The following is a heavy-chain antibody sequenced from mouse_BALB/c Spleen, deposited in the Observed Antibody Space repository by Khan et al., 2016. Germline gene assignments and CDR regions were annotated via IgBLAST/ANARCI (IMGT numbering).Heavy chain of an antibody. CDR3: ARFRYANY. V-gene: IGHV9-1*02. Sequence: QIQLVQSGPELKKPGETVKISCKASGYTFTNYGMNWVKQAPGKGSQWMGWINTYTGEPTYADDFKGRFAFSLETSANTAYLQINNLKNEDMATYFCARFRYANYWGQGTTLTVSS. J-gene: IGHJ2*01. CDR2: INTYTGEP. D-gene: IGHD1-1*01. CDR1: GYTFTNYG.